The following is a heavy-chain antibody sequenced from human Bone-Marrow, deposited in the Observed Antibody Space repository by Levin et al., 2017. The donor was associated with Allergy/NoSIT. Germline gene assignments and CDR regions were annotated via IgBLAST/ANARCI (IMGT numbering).Heavy chain of an antibody. J-gene: IGHJ6*02. D-gene: IGHD2-15*01. CDR3: TTRCNDGSCYLYGMDV. V-gene: IGHV3-15*01. CDR1: GFTFSNAW. Sequence: GGSLRLSCAASGFTFSNAWMSWVRQAPGKGLEWVGRIKSKTDGGTTDYAAPVKGRFTISRDDSKNTLYLQMNSLKTEDTAVYYCTTRCNDGSCYLYGMDVWGQGTTVTVSS. CDR2: IKSKTDGGTT.